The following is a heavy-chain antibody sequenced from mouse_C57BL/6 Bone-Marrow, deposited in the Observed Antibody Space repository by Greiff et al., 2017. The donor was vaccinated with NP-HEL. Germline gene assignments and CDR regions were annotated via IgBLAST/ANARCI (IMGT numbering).Heavy chain of an antibody. CDR3: AKKREIKGIMDY. Sequence: QVQLQQSGPGLVQPSQSLSITCTVSGFALTSYGVHWVRQSPGKGLEWLGVIWRGGSTDYNAAFMSRLSIPKDNSKSHVFFKMNSLQVDDTAIYYCAKKREIKGIMDYWGQGTSVTVSS. D-gene: IGHD2-4*01. J-gene: IGHJ4*01. V-gene: IGHV2-5*01. CDR2: IWRGGST. CDR1: GFALTSYG.